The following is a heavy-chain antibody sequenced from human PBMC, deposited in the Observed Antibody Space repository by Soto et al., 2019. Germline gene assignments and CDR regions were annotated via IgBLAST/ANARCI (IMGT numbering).Heavy chain of an antibody. CDR1: GVTFRWAW. CDR3: AKDRSRGVITHYYYYGMDV. D-gene: IGHD3-10*01. J-gene: IGHJ6*02. Sequence: GGVLRLSFCAPGVTFRWAWGHWVRQSPGEGVVWVSRVNNDGSSTAYADSVKGRFTISRDNAKNTLFLEMNSLRAEDTAVYYCAKDRSRGVITHYYYYGMDVWGQGTTVTVSS. V-gene: IGHV3-74*03. CDR2: VNNDGSST.